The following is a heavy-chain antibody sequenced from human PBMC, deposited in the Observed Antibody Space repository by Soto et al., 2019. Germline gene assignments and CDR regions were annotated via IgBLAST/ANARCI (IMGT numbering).Heavy chain of an antibody. J-gene: IGHJ3*02. V-gene: IGHV4-39*01. CDR1: GGSISSSSYY. Sequence: SETLSLTCTVSGGSISSSSYYWGWIRQPPGKGLEWIGSIYYSGSTYYNPSLKSRVTISVDTSKNQFSLKLSSVTAADTAVYYCGGPDRYCSGGSCYLDDAFDIWGQGTMVTVSS. CDR2: IYYSGST. D-gene: IGHD2-15*01. CDR3: GGPDRYCSGGSCYLDDAFDI.